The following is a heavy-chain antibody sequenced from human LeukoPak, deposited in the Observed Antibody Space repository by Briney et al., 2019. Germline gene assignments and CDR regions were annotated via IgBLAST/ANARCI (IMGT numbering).Heavy chain of an antibody. V-gene: IGHV3-23*01. D-gene: IGHD6-13*01. J-gene: IGHJ4*02. CDR2: ISGSGGST. CDR3: AKLRSAAQRTPLFDY. CDR1: GFTFSSYA. Sequence: GGSLRLSCAASGFTFSSYAMSWVRQAPGKGLEWVSAISGSGGSTYYADSVKGRFTISRDNSKNTLYLQMNSLRAEDTAVYYCAKLRSAAQRTPLFDYWGQGTLVTVSS.